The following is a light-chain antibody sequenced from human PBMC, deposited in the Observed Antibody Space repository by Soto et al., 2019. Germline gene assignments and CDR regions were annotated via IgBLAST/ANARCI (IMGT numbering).Light chain of an antibody. CDR1: QSVSSSY. J-gene: IGKJ2*01. Sequence: EIVLTQSPGTLSLSPRERATLSCRASQSVSSSYLAWYQQKPGQAPRLLIYGASSRATGIPDRFSGSGSGTDFTLTISRLEPEDFAVYYCQQYGSSPPNTFGQGTKLEI. V-gene: IGKV3-20*01. CDR2: GAS. CDR3: QQYGSSPPNT.